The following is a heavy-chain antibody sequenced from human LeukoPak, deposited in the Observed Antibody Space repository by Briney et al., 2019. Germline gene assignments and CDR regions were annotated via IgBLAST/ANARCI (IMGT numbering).Heavy chain of an antibody. CDR3: ARNFREDY. CDR2: IYYSGST. D-gene: IGHD2/OR15-2a*01. CDR1: GGSISSSSYY. Sequence: SETLSLTCTVSGGSISSSSYYWGWIRQPPGKGLEWIGSIYYSGSTYYNPSLKSRVTISVDTSKNQFSLKLSSVTAADTAVYYCARNFREDYWGQGTLVTVSS. V-gene: IGHV4-39*07. J-gene: IGHJ4*02.